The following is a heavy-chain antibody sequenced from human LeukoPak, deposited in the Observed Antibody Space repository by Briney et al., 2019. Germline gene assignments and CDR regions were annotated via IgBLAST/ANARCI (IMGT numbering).Heavy chain of an antibody. CDR1: GFTFSSYA. CDR2: ISGSGGGT. V-gene: IGHV3-23*01. D-gene: IGHD5-18*01. Sequence: GGSLRLSCAASGFTFSSYAMSWVRQAPGKGLEWVSAISGSGGGTYYADSVKGRFTISRDNSKNTLYLQMNSLRAEDTAVYYCAKDSQGYSYGYFAFDIWGQGTMVTVSS. J-gene: IGHJ3*02. CDR3: AKDSQGYSYGYFAFDI.